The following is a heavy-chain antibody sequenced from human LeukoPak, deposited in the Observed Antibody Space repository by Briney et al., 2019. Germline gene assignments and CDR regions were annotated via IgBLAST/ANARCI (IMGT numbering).Heavy chain of an antibody. CDR2: IYYTGST. Sequence: SETLSLTCSVSGDSLSGYWWTWIRQPPGKGLEWIGIIYYTGSTNYNPSLKRRVTLSADPSKNQLSLKLTSVTAADTAVYYCTRRRYDDPLGLDFWGRGTLVTVSS. J-gene: IGHJ4*02. D-gene: IGHD3-3*01. V-gene: IGHV4-59*12. CDR1: GDSLSGYW. CDR3: TRRRYDDPLGLDF.